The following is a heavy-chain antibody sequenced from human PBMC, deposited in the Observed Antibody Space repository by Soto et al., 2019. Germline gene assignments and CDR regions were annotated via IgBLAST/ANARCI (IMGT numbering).Heavy chain of an antibody. V-gene: IGHV3-21*01. CDR1: GFTFSSYS. J-gene: IGHJ4*02. CDR3: ATYSSSWLPHGYFDF. D-gene: IGHD6-13*01. CDR2: ISSSSSYI. Sequence: PGGSLRLSCAASGFTFSSYSMNWVRQAPGKGLEWVSSISSSSSYIYYADSVKGRFTISRDNAKNSLYLQMNSLRAEDTAVYYCATYSSSWLPHGYFDFWGQGTLVTVSS.